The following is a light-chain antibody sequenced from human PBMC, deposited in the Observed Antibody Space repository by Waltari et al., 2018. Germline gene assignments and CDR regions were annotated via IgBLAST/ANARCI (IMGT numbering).Light chain of an antibody. CDR2: AAS. CDR3: QQYYSYLGA. CDR1: QGISSY. V-gene: IGKV1-8*01. J-gene: IGKJ1*01. Sequence: AIRMTQSPSSLPASTGDRVTITFRASQGISSYLAWYQQKPGKAPKLLIYAASTLQSGVPSRFSGSGSGTDFTLTISCLQSEDFATYYCQQYYSYLGAFGQGTKVEIK.